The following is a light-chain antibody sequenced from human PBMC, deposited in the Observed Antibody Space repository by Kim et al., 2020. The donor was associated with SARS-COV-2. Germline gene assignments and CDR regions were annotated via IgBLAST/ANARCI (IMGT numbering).Light chain of an antibody. CDR3: QQRANWPIT. J-gene: IGKJ5*01. CDR1: QSVSSN. Sequence: LSPGESATLSCRASQSVSSNVAWYQQKPGQAPRLLIDDATNRATGIATRFSGSGSRTDFTITISSLEHEDFAVYYCQQRANWPITFGQGTRLEIK. V-gene: IGKV3-11*01. CDR2: DAT.